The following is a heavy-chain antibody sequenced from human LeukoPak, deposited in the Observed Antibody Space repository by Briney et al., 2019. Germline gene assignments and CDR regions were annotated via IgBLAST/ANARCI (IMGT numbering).Heavy chain of an antibody. J-gene: IGHJ4*02. Sequence: GGSLRLSCAASGFFFNGFWMDWVRHARGKGLEWVANINEDGSQKFYTDSVKGRFTISRDNARNSLYLYMNNLRDHDSAIYYCSKGLFYLGEGALVTVSS. CDR3: SKGLFY. CDR2: INEDGSQK. CDR1: GFFFNGFW. D-gene: IGHD2/OR15-2a*01. V-gene: IGHV3-7*01.